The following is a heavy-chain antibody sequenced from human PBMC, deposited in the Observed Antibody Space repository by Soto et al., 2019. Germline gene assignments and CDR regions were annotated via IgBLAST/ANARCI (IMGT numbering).Heavy chain of an antibody. Sequence: QLQVVQSGAELKKPGSSVKVSCKAAEPTFNNFGVAWVRQAPGQGLEWMGGVSPLSGTPKIAQIFQGRVTITADTSANTVYMELDRLTSEDTAVYYCARLFDFAILPPGYGLDVWGQGATVTVTS. CDR2: VSPLSGTP. CDR3: ARLFDFAILPPGYGLDV. J-gene: IGHJ6*02. D-gene: IGHD3-3*01. CDR1: EPTFNNFG. V-gene: IGHV1-69*14.